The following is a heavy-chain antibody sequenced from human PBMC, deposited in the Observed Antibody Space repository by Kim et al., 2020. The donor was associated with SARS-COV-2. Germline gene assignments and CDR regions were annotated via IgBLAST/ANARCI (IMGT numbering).Heavy chain of an antibody. D-gene: IGHD6-13*01. V-gene: IGHV1-3*01. Sequence: ASVKVFCKASGNTFTTYKIHWVRQAPGQRLEWMGRINGGDGNTIYSQNFQGRVTITRDTFATTAYMELSSLRSEDTAVYYCTSTSVVGTWGQGTLVTVSS. CDR2: INGGDGNT. CDR1: GNTFTTYK. CDR3: TSTSVVGT. J-gene: IGHJ5*02.